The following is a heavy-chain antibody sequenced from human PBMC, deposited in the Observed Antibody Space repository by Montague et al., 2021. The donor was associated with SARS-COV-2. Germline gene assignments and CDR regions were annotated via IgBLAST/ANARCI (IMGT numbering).Heavy chain of an antibody. CDR2: SYYSGST. V-gene: IGHV4-59*01. CDR3: ARGFDY. CDR1: GGSSSSDN. Sequence: SETLSLTCTGDGGSSSSDNWSWIGQPPGRGLERNGYSYYSGSTNYNPSLKSRVTISVDTSKNQFSLKLSSVTAADTAVYYCARGFDYWGQGTLVTVSS. J-gene: IGHJ4*02.